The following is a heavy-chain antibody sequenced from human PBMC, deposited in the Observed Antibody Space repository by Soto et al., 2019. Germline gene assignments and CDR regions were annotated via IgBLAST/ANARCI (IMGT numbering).Heavy chain of an antibody. CDR1: GFTFSSYG. V-gene: IGHV3-33*01. D-gene: IGHD3-22*01. CDR3: ARDRHYYDSSGYPNYYYYYGMDV. Sequence: QVQLVESGGGVVQPGRSLRLSCAASGFTFSSYGMHWVRQAPGKGLEWVAVIWYDGSNKYYADSVKGRFTISRDNSKKTLYLQMNSLRAEDTAVYYCARDRHYYDSSGYPNYYYYYGMDVWGQGTTVTVSS. CDR2: IWYDGSNK. J-gene: IGHJ6*02.